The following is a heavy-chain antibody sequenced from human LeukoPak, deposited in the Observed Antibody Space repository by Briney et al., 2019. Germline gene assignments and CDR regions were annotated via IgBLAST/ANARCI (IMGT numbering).Heavy chain of an antibody. CDR3: ARGGGYYPIDY. V-gene: IGHV3-53*01. D-gene: IGHD2-15*01. CDR1: GFAVSSIY. J-gene: IGHJ4*02. CDR2: LYSDGRT. Sequence: PGGSLRLSCAASGFAVSSIYMGWVRQAPEKGLEWVSVLYSDGRTYYADSVKGRFTISRDTSKNTLYLQVNSLRAEDTAVYYCARGGGYYPIDYWGQGTLVTVSS.